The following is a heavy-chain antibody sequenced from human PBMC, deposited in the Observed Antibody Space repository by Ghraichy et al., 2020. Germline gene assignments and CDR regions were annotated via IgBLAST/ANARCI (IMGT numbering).Heavy chain of an antibody. CDR2: ISSTGNSI. CDR3: ARGRVAIPVEDYYYMDV. V-gene: IGHV3-21*01. CDR1: GFTFTRYS. J-gene: IGHJ6*03. D-gene: IGHD2-2*01. Sequence: GESLNISCAASGFTFTRYSMNWVRQAPGKGLEWVSFISSTGNSIYYADSVKGRFTISRDNAENSVYLQMDSLRVEDTAMYYCARGRVAIPVEDYYYMDVWGTGTTVTVSS.